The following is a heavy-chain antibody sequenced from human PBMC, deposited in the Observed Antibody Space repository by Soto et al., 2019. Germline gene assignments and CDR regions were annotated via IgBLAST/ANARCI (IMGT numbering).Heavy chain of an antibody. V-gene: IGHV1-69*06. CDR2: IIPIFGTA. J-gene: IGHJ6*02. CDR1: GGTFSNYA. Sequence: EASVKVSCKASGGTFSNYAISWVRQAPGQGLEWMGGIIPIFGTANYAQKFQGRVTITADKSTSTAYMELSSLRSEDTAVYYCAREKRHYGSGSHRLLWYGMDVWGQGTTVTVSS. CDR3: AREKRHYGSGSHRLLWYGMDV. D-gene: IGHD3-10*01.